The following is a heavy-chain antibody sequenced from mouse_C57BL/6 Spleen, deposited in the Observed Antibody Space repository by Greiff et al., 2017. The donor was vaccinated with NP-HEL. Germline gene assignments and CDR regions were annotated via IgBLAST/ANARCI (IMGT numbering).Heavy chain of an antibody. D-gene: IGHD2-5*01. CDR3: ARPTIVNPYYAMDY. J-gene: IGHJ4*01. Sequence: VKLQESGPGLVQPSQSLSITCTVSGFSLTSYGVHWVRQSPGKGLEWLGVIWSGGSTDYNAAFISRLSISKDNSKSQVFFKMNSLQAGDTAIYYCARPTIVNPYYAMDYWGQGTSVTVSS. V-gene: IGHV2-2*01. CDR2: IWSGGST. CDR1: GFSLTSYG.